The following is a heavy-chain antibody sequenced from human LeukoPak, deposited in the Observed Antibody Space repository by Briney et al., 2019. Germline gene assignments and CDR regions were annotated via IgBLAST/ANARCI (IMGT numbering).Heavy chain of an antibody. CDR1: GFTFSSYS. J-gene: IGHJ3*02. CDR3: ARPTTVTTISADAFDI. CDR2: INSDGSTI. D-gene: IGHD4-17*01. Sequence: GGSLRLSCAASGFTFSSYSMNWVRQAPGKGLEWVSRINSDGSTINYADSVQGRFTISRDNAKSTLYLQMNSLGAEDTAVYYCARPTTVTTISADAFDIWGQGTMVTVSS. V-gene: IGHV3-74*01.